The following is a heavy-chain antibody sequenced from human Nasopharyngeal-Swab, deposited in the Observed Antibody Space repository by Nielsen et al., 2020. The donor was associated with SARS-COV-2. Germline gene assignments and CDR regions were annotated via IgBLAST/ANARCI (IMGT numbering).Heavy chain of an antibody. V-gene: IGHV1-69*10. CDR2: IIPILGIA. CDR1: GGTLSSYA. Sequence: SVKVSCKASGGTLSSYAISWVRQAPGQGLEWMGGIIPILGIANYAQKFQGRVTITADKSTSTAYMALSSLRSEDTAVYYCAGGVSDLYYYGMDVWGQGTTVTVSS. CDR3: AGGVSDLYYYGMDV. D-gene: IGHD3-10*01. J-gene: IGHJ6*02.